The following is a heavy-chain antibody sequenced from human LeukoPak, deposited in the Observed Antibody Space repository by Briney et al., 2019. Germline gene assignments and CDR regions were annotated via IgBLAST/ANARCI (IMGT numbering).Heavy chain of an antibody. J-gene: IGHJ4*02. Sequence: GGSLRLSCAGSGFIFNNYAMHWVRQPPGKGLEWVSGISWNSGSIDYVDSVKGRFTISRDNAKNSLYLQMNSLRGEDRAFYYCAKDNRRHYTTGPNPDSLHWGQGALVTVSS. D-gene: IGHD2-2*02. V-gene: IGHV3-9*01. CDR2: ISWNSGSI. CDR1: GFIFNNYA. CDR3: AKDNRRHYTTGPNPDSLH.